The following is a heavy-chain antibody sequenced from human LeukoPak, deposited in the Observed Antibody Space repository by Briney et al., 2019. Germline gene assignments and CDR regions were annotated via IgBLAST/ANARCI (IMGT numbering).Heavy chain of an antibody. V-gene: IGHV3-48*03. CDR3: VRWDH. CDR1: GFTFSSYE. J-gene: IGHJ4*02. CDR2: TSSSGSTI. Sequence: GSLRLSCAASGFTFSSYEMNWVRQAPGKGLEWVSYTSSSGSTIYYADSVKGRFTISRDNAKSSLFLQMNSLGAEDTAVYYCVRWDHWGQGTLVTVSS.